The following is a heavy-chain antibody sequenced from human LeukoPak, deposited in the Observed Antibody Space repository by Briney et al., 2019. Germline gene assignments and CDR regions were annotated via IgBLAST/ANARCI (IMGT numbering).Heavy chain of an antibody. V-gene: IGHV3-48*03. Sequence: GGSLRLSCAASGFTFSGYEMNWVRQAPGKGLEWVSYISSSGSTIYYADSVKGRFTISRDNAKNSLSLQMNSLRAEDAAVYYCASAYYYGSGSYYQGRAFDIWGQGTMVTVSS. CDR1: GFTFSGYE. CDR2: ISSSGSTI. CDR3: ASAYYYGSGSYYQGRAFDI. J-gene: IGHJ3*02. D-gene: IGHD3-10*01.